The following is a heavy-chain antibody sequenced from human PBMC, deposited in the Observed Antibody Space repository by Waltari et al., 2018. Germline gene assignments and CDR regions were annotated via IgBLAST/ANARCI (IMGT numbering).Heavy chain of an antibody. CDR3: ANRGVGNYFKYFRL. CDR1: GEPISDDVSRWTY. D-gene: IGHD1-7*01. Sequence: QVQLQESGPGLVKPTHTLSLTCTVSGEPISDDVSRWTYWTWIRQAAGKGLEWIGHIYSSGAVDYNPSLRGRVTISLDTPKSHFTLKLTSVTAADTAVYYCANRGVGNYFKYFRLWSPGTLVTVSS. CDR2: IYSSGAV. J-gene: IGHJ1*01. V-gene: IGHV4-61*02.